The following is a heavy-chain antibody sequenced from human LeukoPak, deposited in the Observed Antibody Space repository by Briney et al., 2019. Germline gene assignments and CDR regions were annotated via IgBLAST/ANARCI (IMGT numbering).Heavy chain of an antibody. CDR1: GYTFTSYD. D-gene: IGHD3-22*01. V-gene: IGHV1-8*03. CDR2: MNPNSGNT. Sequence: ASVEVSCKASGYTFTSYDINWVRQATGQGLEWMGWMNPNSGNTGYAQKFQGRVTITRNTSISTAYMELSSLRSEDTAVYYCARSSGYYFPFDYWGQGTLVTVSS. CDR3: ARSSGYYFPFDY. J-gene: IGHJ4*02.